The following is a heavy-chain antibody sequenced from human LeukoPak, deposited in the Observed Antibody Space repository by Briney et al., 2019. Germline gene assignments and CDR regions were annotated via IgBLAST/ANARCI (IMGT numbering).Heavy chain of an antibody. Sequence: GGSLRLSCAASGFTFSSYAMHWVRQAPGKGLEYVSAISSNGGSTYYANSVKGRLTISRDNSNNTLYLQMGSLRAEDMAVYYCARGRYSFGYGHYYYYMDVWGKGTTVTVSS. CDR2: ISSNGGST. CDR3: ARGRYSFGYGHYYYYMDV. CDR1: GFTFSSYA. D-gene: IGHD5-18*01. V-gene: IGHV3-64*01. J-gene: IGHJ6*03.